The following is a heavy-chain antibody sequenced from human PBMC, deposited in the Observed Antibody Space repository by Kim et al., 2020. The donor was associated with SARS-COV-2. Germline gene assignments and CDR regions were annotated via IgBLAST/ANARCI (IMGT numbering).Heavy chain of an antibody. D-gene: IGHD3-9*01. CDR2: FDPEDGET. V-gene: IGHV1-24*01. CDR3: ATDPNYDILTGYYRGFCLNP. J-gene: IGHJ5*02. Sequence: ASVKVSCKVSGYTLTELSMHWVRQAPGKGLEWMGGFDPEDGETIYAQKFQGRVTMTEDTSTDTAYMELSSLRSEDTAVYYCATDPNYDILTGYYRGFCLNPWGQGTLVTVSS. CDR1: GYTLTELS.